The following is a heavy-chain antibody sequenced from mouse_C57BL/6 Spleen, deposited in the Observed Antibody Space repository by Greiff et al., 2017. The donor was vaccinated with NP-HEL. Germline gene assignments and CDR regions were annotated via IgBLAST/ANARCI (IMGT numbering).Heavy chain of an antibody. J-gene: IGHJ3*01. CDR2: ISSGGSYT. D-gene: IGHD1-1*01. CDR3: ARPGGSSPWFAY. CDR1: GFTFSSYG. Sequence: EVQLQQSGGDLVKPGGSLKLSCAASGFTFSSYGMSWVRQTPDKRLEWVATISSGGSYTYYPDSVKGRFTISRDNAKNTLYLQMSSLKSEDTAMYYCARPGGSSPWFAYWGQGTLVTVSA. V-gene: IGHV5-6*01.